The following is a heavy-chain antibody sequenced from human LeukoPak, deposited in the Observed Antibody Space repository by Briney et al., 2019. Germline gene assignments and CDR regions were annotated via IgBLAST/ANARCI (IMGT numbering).Heavy chain of an antibody. D-gene: IGHD5-24*01. V-gene: IGHV3-72*01. CDR1: GFTFSHHY. CDR3: AKDDSWLQYGN. J-gene: IGHJ4*02. CDR2: TRNKANSYTP. Sequence: SLRLSCAASGFTFSHHYMVWVRQAPGKGLDWVGRTRNKANSYTPQYAAPVKGRFTISSDDSKHSLYLQMNSLTTDDTAVYYCAKDDSWLQYGNWGRGTLVTVSS.